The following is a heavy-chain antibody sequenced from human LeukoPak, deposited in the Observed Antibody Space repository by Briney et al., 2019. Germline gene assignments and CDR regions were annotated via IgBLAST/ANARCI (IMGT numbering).Heavy chain of an antibody. J-gene: IGHJ1*01. CDR2: ISSSSSHI. CDR3: ARGYCGGDCYGD. CDR1: GFTFSSYT. D-gene: IGHD2-21*02. V-gene: IGHV3-21*01. Sequence: GGSLRLSCAASGFTFSSYTMNWVRQAPGKGLEYVSSISSSSSHIYYADSVKGRFTISRDNTKSSLYLQMNSLRAEDMAVYYCARGYCGGDCYGDWGQGTLVTVSS.